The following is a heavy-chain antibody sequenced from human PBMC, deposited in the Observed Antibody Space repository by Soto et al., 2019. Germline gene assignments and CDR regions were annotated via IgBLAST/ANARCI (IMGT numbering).Heavy chain of an antibody. CDR1: GGTFSSYA. CDR2: IIPNFGTA. J-gene: IGHJ4*02. Sequence: QVQLVQSGAEVKKPGSSVKVSCKASGGTFSSYAISWVRQAPGQGLEWMGGIIPNFGTANYAQKFQGRVTITADESTSTAYMELSSLRSDDTAVYYCARGPYCSGGSCYSVEFGYWGQGTLVTVSS. CDR3: ARGPYCSGGSCYSVEFGY. V-gene: IGHV1-69*01. D-gene: IGHD2-15*01.